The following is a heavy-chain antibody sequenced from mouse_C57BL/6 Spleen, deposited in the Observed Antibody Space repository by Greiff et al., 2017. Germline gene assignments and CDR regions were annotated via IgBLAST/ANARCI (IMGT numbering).Heavy chain of an antibody. V-gene: IGHV5-6*01. J-gene: IGHJ2*01. CDR3: AREDY. CDR2: ISSGGSYT. Sequence: VQLKESGGDLVKPGGSLKLSCAASGFTFSSYGMSWVRQTPDKRLEWVATISSGGSYTYYPDSVKGRFTISRDNAKNTLYLQMSSLKSEDTAMYYCAREDYWGQGTTLTVSS. CDR1: GFTFSSYG.